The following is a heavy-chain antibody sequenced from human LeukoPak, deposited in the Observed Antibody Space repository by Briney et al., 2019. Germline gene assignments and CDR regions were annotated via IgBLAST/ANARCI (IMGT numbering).Heavy chain of an antibody. Sequence: PGGSLRLSCVDSGFTFTNAWMSWVRQAPGKGLEWIGEINHSGSTNYNPSLKSRVTISVDTSKNQFSLKLSSVTAADTAVYYCARQTTVVTPGVTYYFDYWGQGTLVTVSS. V-gene: IGHV4-34*01. CDR3: ARQTTVVTPGVTYYFDY. CDR2: INHSGST. CDR1: GFTFTNAW. J-gene: IGHJ4*02. D-gene: IGHD4-23*01.